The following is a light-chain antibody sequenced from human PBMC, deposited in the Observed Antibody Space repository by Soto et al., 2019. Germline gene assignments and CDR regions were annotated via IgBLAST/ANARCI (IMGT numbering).Light chain of an antibody. J-gene: IGKJ1*01. Sequence: EIVLTQSPGTLSLSPGERATLSCRASQSVSSSYLAWYQQKPGQSPRLLIYGASSRAPGIPDRFSGSGSGTDFTLTISRLEPADFAVYYCQQYGSSLTTFGQGTKVDIK. V-gene: IGKV3-20*01. CDR3: QQYGSSLTT. CDR1: QSVSSSY. CDR2: GAS.